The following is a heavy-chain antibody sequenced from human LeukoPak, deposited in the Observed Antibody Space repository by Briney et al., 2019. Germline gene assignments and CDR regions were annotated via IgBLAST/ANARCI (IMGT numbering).Heavy chain of an antibody. J-gene: IGHJ4*02. CDR1: GFTFSSYS. CDR3: ARDGIVGATAFDY. D-gene: IGHD1-26*01. CDR2: ISGSNSDI. Sequence: GGSLRLSCAASGFTFSSYSMNWVRQAPGTGLEWVSSISGSNSDIYYADSSKGRFTIHRDNAKNSLSLHMNSLRAEDTAVCYCARDGIVGATAFDYWGQGTLVTVSS. V-gene: IGHV3-21*01.